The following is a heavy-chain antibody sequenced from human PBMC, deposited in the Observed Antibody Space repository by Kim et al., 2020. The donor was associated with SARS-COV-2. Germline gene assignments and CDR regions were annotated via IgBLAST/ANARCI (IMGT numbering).Heavy chain of an antibody. Sequence: GGSLRLSCAASGFTFSSYGMHWVRQAPGKGLEWVAVISYDGSNKYYADSVKGRFTISRDNSKNTLYLQMNSLRAEDTAVYYCAKDRGIQLWFHYYYGMDGWGQGTMVTVSS. CDR3: AKDRGIQLWFHYYYGMDG. D-gene: IGHD5-18*01. J-gene: IGHJ6*02. CDR2: ISYDGSNK. V-gene: IGHV3-30*18. CDR1: GFTFSSYG.